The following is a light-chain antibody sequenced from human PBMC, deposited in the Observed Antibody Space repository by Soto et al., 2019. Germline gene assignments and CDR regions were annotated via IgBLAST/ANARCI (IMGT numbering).Light chain of an antibody. V-gene: IGKV1-27*01. J-gene: IGKJ4*01. CDR2: AAS. CDR3: QKFSAVPT. Sequence: DIQMTQSPSSLSASVGDRVTITCRASQAIYNYLAWYQQKPGKVPTLLISAASTLQSGVPSRFSGSGSGTDFTLTISSLLPEDVATYYCQKFSAVPTFGGGTKVEI. CDR1: QAIYNY.